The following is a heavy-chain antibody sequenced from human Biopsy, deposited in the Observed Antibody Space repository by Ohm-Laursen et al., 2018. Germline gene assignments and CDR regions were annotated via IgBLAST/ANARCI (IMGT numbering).Heavy chain of an antibody. CDR2: TYYRTKWFT. J-gene: IGHJ5*02. CDR1: GDSVSSNIPA. D-gene: IGHD1-1*01. V-gene: IGHV6-1*01. CDR3: ARETPTGIPFNWFDP. Sequence: QTLSLTCAISGDSVSSNIPAWNWIRQSPSRGLEWLGRTYYRTKWFTDYAVSVKGRINIRAGTFKNQISLHLTSVTPEDTALYYCARETPTGIPFNWFDPWGQGTLVTVSS.